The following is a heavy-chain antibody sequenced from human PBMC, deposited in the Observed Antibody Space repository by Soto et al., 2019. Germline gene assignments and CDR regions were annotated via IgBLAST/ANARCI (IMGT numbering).Heavy chain of an antibody. Sequence: PSETLSLTCAVYGGSFSGYYWSWIRQPPGKGLEWIGEINHSGSTNYNPSLKSRVTISVDTSKNQFSLKLSSVTAADTAVYYCARGQRKVRGVKPPYFDYWGQGTLVTVSS. CDR1: GGSFSGYY. CDR3: ARGQRKVRGVKPPYFDY. CDR2: INHSGST. D-gene: IGHD3-10*01. V-gene: IGHV4-34*01. J-gene: IGHJ4*02.